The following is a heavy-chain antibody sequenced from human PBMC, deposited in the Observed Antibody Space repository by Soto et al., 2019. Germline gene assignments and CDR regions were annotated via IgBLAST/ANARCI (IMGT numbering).Heavy chain of an antibody. CDR2: IKSKTDGGTT. Sequence: PGGSLRLSCAASGFTFSNAWMSWVRQAPGKGLEWVGRIKSKTDGGTTDYAAPVKGRFTISRDDSKNTLYLQMNSLKTEDTAVYYCTTDATIFGVVISWYYYYGMDVWGQGTTVTV. V-gene: IGHV3-15*01. CDR1: GFTFSNAW. CDR3: TTDATIFGVVISWYYYYGMDV. J-gene: IGHJ6*02. D-gene: IGHD3-3*01.